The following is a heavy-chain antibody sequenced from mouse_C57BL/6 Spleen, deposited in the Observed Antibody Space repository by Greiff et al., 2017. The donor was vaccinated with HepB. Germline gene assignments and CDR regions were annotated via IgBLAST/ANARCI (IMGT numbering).Heavy chain of an antibody. CDR3: ARGDYGSWFAY. Sequence: QVTLKESGPELVKPGASVKISCKASGYAFSSSWMNWVKQRPGKGLEWIGRIYPGDGDTNYNGKFKGKATLTADKSSSTAYMQLSSLTSEDSAVYFCARGDYGSWFAYWGQGTLVTVSA. J-gene: IGHJ3*01. CDR2: IYPGDGDT. D-gene: IGHD1-1*01. V-gene: IGHV1-82*01. CDR1: GYAFSSSW.